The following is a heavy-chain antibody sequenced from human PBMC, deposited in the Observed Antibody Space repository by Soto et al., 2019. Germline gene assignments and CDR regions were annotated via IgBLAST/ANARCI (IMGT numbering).Heavy chain of an antibody. CDR2: INPNSGGT. V-gene: IGHV1-2*04. D-gene: IGHD2-2*01. CDR1: GYTFTGYY. Sequence: ASVKVSCKASGYTFTGYYMHWVRQAPGQGLEWMGWINPNSGGTNYAQKFQGWVTMTRDTSISTAYMELSRLRSDDTAVYYCARGPGMVVVPAANFWFDPWGQGTLVTVS. CDR3: ARGPGMVVVPAANFWFDP. J-gene: IGHJ5*02.